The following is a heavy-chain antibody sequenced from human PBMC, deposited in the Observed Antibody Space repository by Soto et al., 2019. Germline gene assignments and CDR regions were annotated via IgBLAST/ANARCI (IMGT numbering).Heavy chain of an antibody. CDR2: ISYDGSNK. Sequence: QVQLVESGGGVVQPGRSLRPSCAASGFTFSSYAMHWVRQAPGKGLEWVAVISYDGSNKYYADSVKGRFTISRDNSKNTLYLQMNSLRAEDTAVYYCAREYGDYAYYYYGMDVWGQGTTVTVSS. V-gene: IGHV3-30-3*01. CDR1: GFTFSSYA. D-gene: IGHD4-17*01. J-gene: IGHJ6*02. CDR3: AREYGDYAYYYYGMDV.